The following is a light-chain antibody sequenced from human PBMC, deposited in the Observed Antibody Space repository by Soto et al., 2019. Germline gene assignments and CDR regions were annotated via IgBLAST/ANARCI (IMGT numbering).Light chain of an antibody. CDR1: QSVSSR. Sequence: EIVMTQSPATLSVSLGERATLSCRASQSVSSRLAWYQQKPGQAPRLLIYGASTRATGIPARFSGSGSGTDFTLTISSLQSEDFAVYYCQQYNDWPPLTFGGGTKVDIK. CDR3: QQYNDWPPLT. V-gene: IGKV3-15*01. CDR2: GAS. J-gene: IGKJ4*01.